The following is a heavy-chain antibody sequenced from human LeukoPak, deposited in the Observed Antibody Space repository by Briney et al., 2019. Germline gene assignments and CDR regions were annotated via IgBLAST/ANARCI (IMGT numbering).Heavy chain of an antibody. CDR3: ARDMTAAGHWGGFYYMDV. CDR1: GGSISSYY. Sequence: SETLSLTCTVSGGSISSYYWSWIWQPPGKGLEWIGYIYYSGSTNYNPSLKSRVTISVDTSKNQFSLKLSSVTAADTAVYYCARDMTAAGHWGGFYYMDVWGKGTTVTVSS. J-gene: IGHJ6*03. D-gene: IGHD6-13*01. CDR2: IYYSGST. V-gene: IGHV4-59*01.